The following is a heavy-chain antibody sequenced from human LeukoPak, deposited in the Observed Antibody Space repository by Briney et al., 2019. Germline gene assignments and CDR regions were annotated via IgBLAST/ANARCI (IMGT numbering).Heavy chain of an antibody. Sequence: GGSLRLSCAASGFTVSSNYMSWVRQAPGKGLEWVSVIYSGGSTYYADSVKGRFTISRDNSKDTLYLQMNSLRAEDTAVYYCARDVGLSWYYDYWGQGTLVTVSS. V-gene: IGHV3-66*01. D-gene: IGHD6-13*01. CDR2: IYSGGST. CDR1: GFTVSSNY. CDR3: ARDVGLSWYYDY. J-gene: IGHJ4*02.